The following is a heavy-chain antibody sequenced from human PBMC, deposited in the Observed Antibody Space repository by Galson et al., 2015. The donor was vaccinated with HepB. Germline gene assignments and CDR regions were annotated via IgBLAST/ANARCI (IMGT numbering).Heavy chain of an antibody. V-gene: IGHV3-23*01. J-gene: IGHJ4*02. CDR1: GGKVSSYA. CDR2: ISGSGGST. CDR3: AKARWLREGGRIAAAGPSIDY. D-gene: IGHD6-13*01. Sequence: ARRLSCAASGGKVSSYARRGVRQAPGKGREWGKAISGSGGSTYYADSVKGRFTISRDNSKNTLYLQMNSLRAEDTAVYYCAKARWLREGGRIAAAGPSIDYWGQGTLVTVSS.